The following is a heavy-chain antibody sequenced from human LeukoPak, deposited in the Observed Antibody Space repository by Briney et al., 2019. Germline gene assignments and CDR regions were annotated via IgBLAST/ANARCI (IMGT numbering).Heavy chain of an antibody. CDR2: INHSGST. D-gene: IGHD3-10*01. J-gene: IGHJ4*02. CDR3: ARRSRFGSLPRFDY. V-gene: IGHV4-34*01. CDR1: GGSFSGYY. Sequence: SETLSLTCAVYGGSFSGYYWSWIRQPPGKGLEWIGEINHSGSTNYNPSLKSRVTISVDTSKNQFSLKLSSVTAADTAVYYCARRSRFGSLPRFDYWGQGTLVTVSS.